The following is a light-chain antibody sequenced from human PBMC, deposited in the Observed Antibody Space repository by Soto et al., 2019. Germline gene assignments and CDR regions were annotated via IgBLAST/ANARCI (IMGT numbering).Light chain of an antibody. CDR2: GAS. Sequence: EIVMTQSPATLSVSPGERATLSCRASQSVSSNLAWYQQKPGQAPRLLIYGASTRATGIPASFSGSGSGTDFTLTISSLQSEDFVVYYCQHYNNWPSTFGEGTKVDIK. J-gene: IGKJ1*01. CDR1: QSVSSN. CDR3: QHYNNWPST. V-gene: IGKV3-15*01.